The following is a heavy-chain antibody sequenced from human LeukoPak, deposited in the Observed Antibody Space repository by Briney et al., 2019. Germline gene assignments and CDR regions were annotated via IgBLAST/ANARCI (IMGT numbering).Heavy chain of an antibody. D-gene: IGHD6-19*01. CDR2: IKQDGSEK. CDR3: ARFETVAVKVLDY. J-gene: IGHJ4*02. V-gene: IGHV3-7*01. Sequence: GGSLRLSCAASGFTFSSYWMSWVRQAPGKGLEWVANIKQDGSEKDYVDSVKGRFTISRDNSKNTLYLQMNSLRAEDTAVYYCARFETVAVKVLDYWGQGTLVSVSS. CDR1: GFTFSSYW.